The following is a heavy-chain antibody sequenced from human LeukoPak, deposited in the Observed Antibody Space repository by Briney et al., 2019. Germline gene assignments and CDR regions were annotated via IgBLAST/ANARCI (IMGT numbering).Heavy chain of an antibody. D-gene: IGHD3-22*01. J-gene: IGHJ4*02. CDR3: ASERAYYYDSSGYDDY. Sequence: PSETLSLTCTVSGGSISSSSYYWGWIRQPPGKGPEWIGSIYYSGSTYYNPSLKSRVTISVDTSKNQFSLKLSSVTAADTAVYYCASERAYYYDSSGYDDYWGQGTLVTVSS. CDR2: IYYSGST. V-gene: IGHV4-39*07. CDR1: GGSISSSSYY.